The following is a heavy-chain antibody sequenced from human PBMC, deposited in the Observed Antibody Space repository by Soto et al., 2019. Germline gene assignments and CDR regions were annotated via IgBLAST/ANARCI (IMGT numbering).Heavy chain of an antibody. D-gene: IGHD6-13*01. V-gene: IGHV4-59*08. CDR2: IYSGGGT. CDR3: ARHSRAAGDFQH. CDR1: GVSISTYY. J-gene: IGHJ1*01. Sequence: PSETLSLTCTVSGVSISTYYWSWIRQPPGKGLEWIGYIYSGGGTNYNPSLRSRATISVDTSKNQFSLNLSSVTAADTAVYYCARHSRAAGDFQHWGQGTLVTVS.